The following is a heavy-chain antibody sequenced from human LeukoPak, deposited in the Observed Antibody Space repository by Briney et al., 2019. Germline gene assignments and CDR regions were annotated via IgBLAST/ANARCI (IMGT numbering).Heavy chain of an antibody. V-gene: IGHV4-34*01. D-gene: IGHD6-19*01. CDR3: AREALAVAGP. CDR2: INHSGRT. J-gene: IGHJ5*02. CDR1: GGSFSGYY. Sequence: SETLSLTCAVYGGSFSGYYWSWIRQPPGKGLEWIGEINHSGRTNYNPSLKSRVTISVDTSKNQFSLKLSSVTAADTAVYYCAREALAVAGPWGQGTLVTVSS.